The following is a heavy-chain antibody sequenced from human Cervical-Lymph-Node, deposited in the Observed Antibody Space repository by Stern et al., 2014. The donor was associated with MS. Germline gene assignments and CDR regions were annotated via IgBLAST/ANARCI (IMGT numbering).Heavy chain of an antibody. CDR3: ASGTGSKRPTGNY. V-gene: IGHV1-46*01. CDR2: SNPSGDSA. J-gene: IGHJ4*02. Sequence: QVQLVQSGAEVKKPGASVKVSCKASGYSFTSHYMHWLRQAPGQGLEWVGISNPSGDSASYAQKLQGRVTMTRDTSTSTVYMELSSLRSEDTAVYYCASGTGSKRPTGNYWGQGTLVTVSS. CDR1: GYSFTSHY. D-gene: IGHD3/OR15-3a*01.